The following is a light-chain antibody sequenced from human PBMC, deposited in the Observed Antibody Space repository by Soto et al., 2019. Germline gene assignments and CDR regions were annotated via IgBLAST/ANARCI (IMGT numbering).Light chain of an antibody. V-gene: IGLV1-47*01. CDR2: RNN. Sequence: QSVLTQPPSASGTPGQRVTISCSGSSSNIGSNYVYWYQQLPGTAPNLLIYRNNQRPSGVPDRFSGSKSGTSASLAISGLRSEDEADYYCAAWDDSLSGGVVFGGGTQLTVL. CDR3: AAWDDSLSGGVV. J-gene: IGLJ2*01. CDR1: SSNIGSNY.